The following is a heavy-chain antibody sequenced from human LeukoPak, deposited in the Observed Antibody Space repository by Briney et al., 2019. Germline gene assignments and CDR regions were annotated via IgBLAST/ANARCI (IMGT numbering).Heavy chain of an antibody. CDR1: GFTFSSYD. CDR2: IGTAGDT. V-gene: IGHV3-13*01. CDR3: ARVGYSYGYDY. Sequence: SGGSLRLSCAASGFTFSSYDMHWVRQATGKGLEWVSAIGTAGDTYYPGSVKGRFTISRENAKNSLYLQMNSLRAGDTAVYYCARVGYSYGYDYWGQGTLVTVSS. D-gene: IGHD5-18*01. J-gene: IGHJ4*02.